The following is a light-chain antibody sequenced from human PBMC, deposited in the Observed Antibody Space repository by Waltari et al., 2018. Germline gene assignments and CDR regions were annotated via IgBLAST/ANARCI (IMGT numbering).Light chain of an antibody. J-gene: IGKJ4*01. Sequence: DIQMTQSPSSLSASVGDRVTITCQASQEISNYLNWYQQKPGKAPKLLIYYASNLETGVPSRFSGSGSGTDFTFTISSLQPEDIATYYCQQYDNLPLTFGGGTKVEIK. CDR1: QEISNY. V-gene: IGKV1-33*01. CDR2: YAS. CDR3: QQYDNLPLT.